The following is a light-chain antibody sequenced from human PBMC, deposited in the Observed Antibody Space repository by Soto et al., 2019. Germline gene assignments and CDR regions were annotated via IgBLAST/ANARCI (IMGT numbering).Light chain of an antibody. CDR1: QSISTY. V-gene: IGKV1-39*01. CDR2: DAS. CDR3: QQSYMDPIT. J-gene: IGKJ5*01. Sequence: DIRMTQSPSSLSASVGNRVTITCRANQSISTYLNWYQKKPGKAPNLLIYDASRLQSGVPSRFSGSGGGTDFTLSISSVQPEDFATYFCQQSYMDPITFGQGTQLEI.